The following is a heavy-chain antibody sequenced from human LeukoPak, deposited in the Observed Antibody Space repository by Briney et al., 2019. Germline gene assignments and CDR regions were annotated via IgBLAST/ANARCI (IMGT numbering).Heavy chain of an antibody. CDR1: GFTFSSYA. J-gene: IGHJ4*02. Sequence: RGSLRPSCAASGFTFSSYAMSWVRQAPGKGLEWVSAIGVSGGSTYYADSVKGRFTISRDNSKNTLYLQMNSLRAEDTAVYYCAKIRLGELSSIDYWGQGTLVTVSS. CDR2: IGVSGGST. D-gene: IGHD3-16*02. CDR3: AKIRLGELSSIDY. V-gene: IGHV3-23*01.